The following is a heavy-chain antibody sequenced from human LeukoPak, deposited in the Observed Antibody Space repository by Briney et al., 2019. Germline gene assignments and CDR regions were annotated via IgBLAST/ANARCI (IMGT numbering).Heavy chain of an antibody. D-gene: IGHD5-12*01. CDR3: ARAGYSGYGPLFDY. J-gene: IGHJ4*02. Sequence: VASVKVSCKASGYTFTGYYMHWVRQAPGQGLEWMGWINPNSGGTNYAQKFQGWVTMTRDTSISTAYMELSRLRSDDTAVYYCARAGYSGYGPLFDYWGQGTLVTVSS. CDR2: INPNSGGT. CDR1: GYTFTGYY. V-gene: IGHV1-2*04.